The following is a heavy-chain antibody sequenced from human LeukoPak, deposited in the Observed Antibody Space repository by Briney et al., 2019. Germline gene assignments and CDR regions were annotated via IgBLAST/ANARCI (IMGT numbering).Heavy chain of an antibody. CDR1: GFTFSSYA. D-gene: IGHD3-22*01. V-gene: IGHV3-23*01. CDR2: IRDSGGST. Sequence: PGGSLRLSCAASGFTFSSYAMSWVRQAPGKGLEWVSAIRDSGGSTYYADSVKGRFTISRDNSKNTLYLQMNSLRAEDTAVYHCAKDLFTYYYDSSGYPLDYWGQGTLVTVS. J-gene: IGHJ4*02. CDR3: AKDLFTYYYDSSGYPLDY.